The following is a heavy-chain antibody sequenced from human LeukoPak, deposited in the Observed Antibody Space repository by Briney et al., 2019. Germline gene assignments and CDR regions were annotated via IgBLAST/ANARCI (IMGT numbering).Heavy chain of an antibody. D-gene: IGHD3-22*01. V-gene: IGHV1-24*01. Sequence: ASVKVSCKVSGYTLTELSMHWVRQAPGKGLEWMGGFDPEDGETIYAQKFQGRVTMTEDTSTDTACMELSSLRSEDTAVYYCATGTITMIVVVPPFDYWGQGTLVTVSS. CDR3: ATGTITMIVVVPPFDY. J-gene: IGHJ4*02. CDR1: GYTLTELS. CDR2: FDPEDGET.